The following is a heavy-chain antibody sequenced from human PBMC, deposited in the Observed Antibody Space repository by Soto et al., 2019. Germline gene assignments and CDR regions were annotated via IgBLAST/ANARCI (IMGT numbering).Heavy chain of an antibody. D-gene: IGHD1-26*01. Sequence: QVHLVQSGAEVKKPGSSVKVSCKTSGGTFSDSAINWLRQTPGQGLEWMGGLVPMFRTANYAPNLQGRVSITADESTSTVFMELSSLTFEDTAVYYCARGLGGSYFPFDFWGQGTLVIVSS. V-gene: IGHV1-69*12. CDR2: LVPMFRTA. J-gene: IGHJ4*02. CDR1: GGTFSDSA. CDR3: ARGLGGSYFPFDF.